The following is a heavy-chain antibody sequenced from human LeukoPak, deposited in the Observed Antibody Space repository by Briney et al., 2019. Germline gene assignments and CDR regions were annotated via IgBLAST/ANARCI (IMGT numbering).Heavy chain of an antibody. CDR3: ARPLRESGYFYFDY. CDR1: GFTVSSNY. CDR2: ISSSGSYI. V-gene: IGHV3-21*01. D-gene: IGHD3-3*01. Sequence: GGSLRLSCAASGFTVSSNYMSWVRQAPGKGLEWVSSISSSGSYIYYADSVKGRFTISRDNAKNSLYLQMNSLRAEDTAIYYCARPLRESGYFYFDYWGQGTLVTVSS. J-gene: IGHJ4*02.